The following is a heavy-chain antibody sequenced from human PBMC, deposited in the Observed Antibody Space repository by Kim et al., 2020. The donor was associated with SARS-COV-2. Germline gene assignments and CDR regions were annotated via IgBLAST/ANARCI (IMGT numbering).Heavy chain of an antibody. Sequence: GGSLRLSCAASGFTFSSYGMHWVRQAPGKGLEWVAVISYDGSNKYYADSVKGRFTISRDNSKNTLYLQMNSLRAEDTAVYYCARDARLTPLDFDWLYDYWGQGTLVTVSS. J-gene: IGHJ4*02. CDR1: GFTFSSYG. D-gene: IGHD3-9*01. CDR3: ARDARLTPLDFDWLYDY. V-gene: IGHV3-33*05. CDR2: ISYDGSNK.